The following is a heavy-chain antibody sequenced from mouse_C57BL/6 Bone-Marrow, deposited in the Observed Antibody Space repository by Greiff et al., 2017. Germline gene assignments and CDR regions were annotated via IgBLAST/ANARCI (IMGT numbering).Heavy chain of an antibody. V-gene: IGHV1-15*01. CDR1: GYTFTDYE. CDR2: IDPETGGT. CDR3: TRPYYYGSRPWAMDY. J-gene: IGHJ4*01. D-gene: IGHD1-1*01. Sequence: VKLVESGAELVRPGASVTLSCKASGYTFTDYEMHWVKQTPVHGLEWIGAIDPETGGTAYNQKFKGKAILTADKSSSTAYMELRSLTSEDSAVYYCTRPYYYGSRPWAMDYWGQGTSVTVSS.